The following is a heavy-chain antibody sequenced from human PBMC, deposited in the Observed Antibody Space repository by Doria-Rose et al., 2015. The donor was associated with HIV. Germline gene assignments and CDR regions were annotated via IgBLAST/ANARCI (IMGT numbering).Heavy chain of an antibody. J-gene: IGHJ4*02. CDR2: IFSDDER. D-gene: IGHD6-13*01. V-gene: IGHV2-26*01. CDR1: GVSLSSPGMG. CDR3: ASIKSSRWYHKYYFDF. Sequence: QVTLKESGPVLVKPTETLTLTCTVSGVSLSSPGMGVSWIRQPPGKALEWLANIFSDDERSYKTSLKSRHTISRCTSISQVVLTMTDMDPVDTATYYCASIKSSRWYHKYYFDFWGQGTLVIVSA.